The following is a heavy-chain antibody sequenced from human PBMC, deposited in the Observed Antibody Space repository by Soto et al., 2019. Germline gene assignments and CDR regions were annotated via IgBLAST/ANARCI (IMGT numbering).Heavy chain of an antibody. D-gene: IGHD5-12*01. CDR2: IYSRVNT. CDR3: AGGRPRAGYNSGHSDFDI. Sequence: QVQLQESGPRLVKASETLSLTCTVSGGSITSDYWSWSRQSPGKGLELICYIYSRVNTNYNPSLKSRVTISVDTSKTHVALKLSSVTDADTAVYYCAGGRPRAGYNSGHSDFDIWGQGTMVTVSS. CDR1: GGSITSDY. V-gene: IGHV4-59*01. J-gene: IGHJ3*02.